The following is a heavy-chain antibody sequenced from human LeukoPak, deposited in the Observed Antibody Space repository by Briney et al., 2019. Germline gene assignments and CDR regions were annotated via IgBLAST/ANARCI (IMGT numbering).Heavy chain of an antibody. Sequence: PSETLSLTCAVYGDSFSGYYWSWVRQPPGKGLEWVGEINHSGSTNYNPSLKSRVTISVDTSKNQFSLKLSSVTAADTAVYYCARGSVVVPAKSRGMDVWGKGTTVTVSS. J-gene: IGHJ6*04. CDR2: INHSGST. V-gene: IGHV4-34*01. CDR1: GDSFSGYY. CDR3: ARGSVVVPAKSRGMDV. D-gene: IGHD2-2*01.